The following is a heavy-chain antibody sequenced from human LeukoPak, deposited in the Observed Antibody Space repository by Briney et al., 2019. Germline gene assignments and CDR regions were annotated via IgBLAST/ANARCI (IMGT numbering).Heavy chain of an antibody. J-gene: IGHJ4*02. D-gene: IGHD3-10*01. CDR1: GYTFTSYY. Sequence: ASVKVSCKASGYTFTSYYMHWVRQAPGQGLEWMGIINPSGGSTSYAQKFQGRVTISVDTSKNQFSLKLSSVTAADTAVYYCAYGSGSYYNYWGQGTLVTVSS. CDR2: INPSGGST. CDR3: AYGSGSYYNY. V-gene: IGHV1-46*01.